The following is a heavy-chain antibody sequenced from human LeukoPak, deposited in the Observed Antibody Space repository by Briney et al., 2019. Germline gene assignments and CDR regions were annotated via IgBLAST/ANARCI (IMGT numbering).Heavy chain of an antibody. V-gene: IGHV3-30*04. CDR2: ISYDGSNK. D-gene: IGHD3-10*01. J-gene: IGHJ4*02. Sequence: QPGRSLRLSCAASGFTFSSYAMHWVRQAPGKGLEWVAVISYDGSNKYYADSVKGRFTISRDNSKNTLYLQMNSLRAEVTAVYYCATLGSHFDYWGQGTLVTVSS. CDR1: GFTFSSYA. CDR3: ATLGSHFDY.